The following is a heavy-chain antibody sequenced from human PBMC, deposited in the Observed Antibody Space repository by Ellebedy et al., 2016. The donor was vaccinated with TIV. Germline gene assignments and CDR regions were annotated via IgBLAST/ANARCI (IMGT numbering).Heavy chain of an antibody. Sequence: GGSLRLSCAAPGFTFSSYWMSWVPQAPGKGLEWVANINQDGSEKYYVDSVKVRFTISRDNARNSLYLQMNSLGADDTAVYYCATDGSYGDYRSPAHAFVIWGQGTMVTVSS. D-gene: IGHD4-17*01. J-gene: IGHJ3*02. CDR1: GFTFSSYW. CDR3: ATDGSYGDYRSPAHAFVI. CDR2: INQDGSEK. V-gene: IGHV3-7*01.